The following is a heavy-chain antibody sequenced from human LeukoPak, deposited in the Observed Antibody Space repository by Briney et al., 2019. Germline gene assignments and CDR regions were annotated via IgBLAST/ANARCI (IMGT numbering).Heavy chain of an antibody. CDR3: ARDAHDFWSGYRGMDV. V-gene: IGHV1-2*02. J-gene: IGHJ6*02. D-gene: IGHD3-3*01. CDR1: GYSFTGYY. CDR2: INPNSGGT. Sequence: GASVKVSCKASGYSFTGYYMHWVRQAPGQGLEWMGWINPNSGGTNYAQKFQGRVTMTRDTSISTAYMELSRLRSGDTAVYYCARDAHDFWSGYRGMDVWGQGTTVTVSS.